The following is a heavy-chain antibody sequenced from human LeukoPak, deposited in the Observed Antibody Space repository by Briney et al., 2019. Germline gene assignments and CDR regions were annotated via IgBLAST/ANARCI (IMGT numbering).Heavy chain of an antibody. CDR1: GFTFSSYA. CDR3: ARVAGYDFWSGYPLPADY. Sequence: GGSLRLSCAASGFTFSSYAMHWVRQAPGKGLEWVAVISYDGSNKYYADSVKGRFTISRDNSKNTLYLQMNSLRAEDTAVYYCARVAGYDFWSGYPLPADYWGQGTLVTVPS. J-gene: IGHJ4*02. D-gene: IGHD3-3*01. V-gene: IGHV3-30-3*01. CDR2: ISYDGSNK.